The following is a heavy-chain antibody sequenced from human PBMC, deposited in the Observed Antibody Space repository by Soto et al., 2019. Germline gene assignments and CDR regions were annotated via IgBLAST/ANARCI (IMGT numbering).Heavy chain of an antibody. CDR2: ISYDGSNK. CDR1: GFTFSSYG. CDR3: AKAPSRITMIVVVTLPDY. D-gene: IGHD3-22*01. V-gene: IGHV3-30*18. Sequence: QVQLVESGGGVVQPGRSLRLSCAASGFTFSSYGMHWVRQAPGKGLEWVAVISYDGSNKYYADSVKGRFTISRDNSKNTLYTQMNSLRAEDTAVDYCAKAPSRITMIVVVTLPDYWGQGTLVTVSS. J-gene: IGHJ4*02.